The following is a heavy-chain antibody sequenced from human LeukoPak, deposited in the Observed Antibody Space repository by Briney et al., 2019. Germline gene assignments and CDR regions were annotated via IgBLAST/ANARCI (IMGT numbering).Heavy chain of an antibody. Sequence: GGSLRLSCAASGFTFSSYEMNWVRQAPGKGLEWVSYISSSGSTIYYADSVKGRFTISRDNAKNSLYLQMNSLRAEDTALYYCAKDTSKQQLENWGQGTLVTVSS. CDR1: GFTFSSYE. CDR2: ISSSGSTI. V-gene: IGHV3-48*03. D-gene: IGHD6-13*01. CDR3: AKDTSKQQLEN. J-gene: IGHJ4*02.